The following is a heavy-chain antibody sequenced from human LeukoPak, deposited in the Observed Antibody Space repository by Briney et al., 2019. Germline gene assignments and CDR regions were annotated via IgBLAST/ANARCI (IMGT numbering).Heavy chain of an antibody. CDR1: GGTFSSYA. V-gene: IGHV1-69*04. CDR2: IIPILGIA. J-gene: IGHJ3*02. Sequence: SVKVSCKASGGTFSSYAISWVRQAPGQGLEWMGRIIPILGIANYAQKFQGRVTITADKSTSTAHMELSSLRSEDTAVYYCARWREYYYDSSGYRLAFDIWGQGTMVTVSS. D-gene: IGHD3-22*01. CDR3: ARWREYYYDSSGYRLAFDI.